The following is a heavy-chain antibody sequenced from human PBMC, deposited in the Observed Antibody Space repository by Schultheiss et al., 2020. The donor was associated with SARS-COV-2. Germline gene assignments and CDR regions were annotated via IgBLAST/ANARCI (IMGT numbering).Heavy chain of an antibody. V-gene: IGHV4-61*08. J-gene: IGHJ6*02. D-gene: IGHD5-18*01. CDR3: ARVDLKTALVGGLDV. Sequence: SQTLSLTCTVSGGSISSGGYYWSWIRQPPGKGLEWIGYIYYSGSTNYNPSLKSRVTISVDTSKNQFSLKLSSVSAADTAVYYCARVDLKTALVGGLDVWGQGSTVTVSS. CDR2: IYYSGST. CDR1: GGSISSGGYY.